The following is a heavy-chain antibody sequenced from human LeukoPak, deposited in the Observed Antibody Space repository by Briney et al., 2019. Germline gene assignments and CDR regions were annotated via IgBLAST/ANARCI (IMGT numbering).Heavy chain of an antibody. CDR1: GLIVSTNY. CDR3: AREWDTSGRYFDS. J-gene: IGHJ4*02. D-gene: IGHD3-22*01. Sequence: GGSLRLSCACSGLIVSTNYMSWVRQAPGKGLEWVSVMYSGGSTYYADCVKGRFTISRDNSKNTLYLQMNSLRVEDTAVYYCAREWDTSGRYFDSWGQGTLVTVSS. CDR2: MYSGGST. V-gene: IGHV3-53*01.